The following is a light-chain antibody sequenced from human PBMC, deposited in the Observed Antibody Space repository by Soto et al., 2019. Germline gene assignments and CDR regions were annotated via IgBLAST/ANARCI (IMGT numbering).Light chain of an antibody. CDR1: QSISSW. V-gene: IGKV1-5*01. J-gene: IGKJ1*01. Sequence: DIQMTQSPSTLSASVGDRVTITCRASQSISSWLAWYQQKPGKAPTLLIYDASSLESGVPSRFSGSGSGTDFTLTISSLQPEDFATCYCQQANSFPGTFGQGTKVDI. CDR3: QQANSFPGT. CDR2: DAS.